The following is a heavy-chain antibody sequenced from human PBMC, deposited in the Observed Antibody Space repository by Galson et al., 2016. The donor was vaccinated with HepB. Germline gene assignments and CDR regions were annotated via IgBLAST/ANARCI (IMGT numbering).Heavy chain of an antibody. CDR3: VKSIYLGRGFVA. Sequence: CAISGDSVSNNIDGRNWIRQSPSRGLEWLGRTYYRSEWRQDYAPSVRSRISINPDTSKNQFSLHLTSVTPEDTAVYYCVKSIYLGRGFVAWGQGTLVTVSS. V-gene: IGHV6-1*01. D-gene: IGHD2-2*02. CDR1: GDSVSNNIDG. CDR2: TYYRSEWRQ. J-gene: IGHJ4*02.